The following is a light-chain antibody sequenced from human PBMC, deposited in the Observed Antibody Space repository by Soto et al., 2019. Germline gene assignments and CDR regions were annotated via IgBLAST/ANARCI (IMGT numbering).Light chain of an antibody. V-gene: IGKV1-5*01. CDR3: QHYNSYSEA. CDR1: QSIGYW. CDR2: AAS. J-gene: IGKJ1*01. Sequence: DIQMTQSPSRLSASVGDRVTITCRASQSIGYWLSWYQQKPGKAPKLLIYAASTLETGVPSRFSGSGSGTEFTLTISSLQPDDFATYYCQHYNSYSEAFGQGTKVDIK.